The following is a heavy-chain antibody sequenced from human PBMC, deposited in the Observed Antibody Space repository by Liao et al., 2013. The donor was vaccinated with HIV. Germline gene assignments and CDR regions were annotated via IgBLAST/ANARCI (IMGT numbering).Heavy chain of an antibody. CDR3: ASLYFDFWSGLKAWFDP. CDR2: MYYSGST. CDR1: GGSISSSTYY. D-gene: IGHD3-3*01. Sequence: QLQLQESGPGLVKPSETLSLTCTVSGGSISSSTYYWAWIRQPPGKGLEWIGSMYYSGSTYYNPSLKSRVTISVDTSKNQFSLKLSSVTAADTAVYYCASLYFDFWSGLKAWFDPWGQGTPVTVSS. J-gene: IGHJ5*02. V-gene: IGHV4-39*07.